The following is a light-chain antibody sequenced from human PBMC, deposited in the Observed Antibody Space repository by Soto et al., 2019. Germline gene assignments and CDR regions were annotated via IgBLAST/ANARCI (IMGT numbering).Light chain of an antibody. Sequence: SALTQPASVSGSPGQSITISCTGSFSDIGSYNLVSWYQQHPGKAPKLMIYEVIKRPSGVSDRFSGSKSGNTASLTISGLQAEDEADYYCCSYAGRSSSLFGGGTKLTVL. CDR3: CSYAGRSSSL. CDR1: FSDIGSYNL. CDR2: EVI. J-gene: IGLJ2*01. V-gene: IGLV2-23*02.